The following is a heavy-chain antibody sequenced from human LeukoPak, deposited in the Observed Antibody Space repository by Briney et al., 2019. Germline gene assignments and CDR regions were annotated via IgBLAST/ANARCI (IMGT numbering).Heavy chain of an antibody. V-gene: IGHV4-39*01. D-gene: IGHD3-10*01. CDR3: ARSLLWFGELYHYFDY. Sequence: SETLSLTCTVSGGSISSSSYYWGWIRQPPGKGLEWIGSIYYSGSTYYNPSLKSRVTISVDTSKNQFSLKLSSVTAADTAVYYCARSLLWFGELYHYFDYWAQGTLVTVSS. J-gene: IGHJ4*02. CDR1: GGSISSSSYY. CDR2: IYYSGST.